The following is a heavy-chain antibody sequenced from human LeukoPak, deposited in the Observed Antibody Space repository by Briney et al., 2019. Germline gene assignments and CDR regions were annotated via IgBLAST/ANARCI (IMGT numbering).Heavy chain of an antibody. V-gene: IGHV1-69*13. CDR2: IIPIFGTA. CDR1: VGTFSSYA. J-gene: IGHJ4*02. CDR3: AVGTYYYDSSGYPIDY. D-gene: IGHD3-22*01. Sequence: SVKVSCKASVGTFSSYAISWVRQAPGQGLEWMGGIIPIFGTANYAQKFQGRVTITADESTSTAYMELSSLRSEDTAVYYCAVGTYYYDSSGYPIDYWGQGTLVTVSS.